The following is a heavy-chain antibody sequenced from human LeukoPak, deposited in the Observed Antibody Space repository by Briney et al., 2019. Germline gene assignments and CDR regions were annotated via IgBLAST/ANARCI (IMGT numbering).Heavy chain of an antibody. J-gene: IGHJ4*02. V-gene: IGHV1-18*01. CDR3: ARGKWVGHLTR. CDR2: ISAYNGNT. D-gene: IGHD3-9*01. Sequence: ASVKVSCKASGYTFTSYGISWVRQAPGQGLEWMGWISAYNGNTNYAQKFQGRVTITADESTSTAYMELGSLRSEDTAVYYCARGKWVGHLTRWGQGTLVTVSS. CDR1: GYTFTSYG.